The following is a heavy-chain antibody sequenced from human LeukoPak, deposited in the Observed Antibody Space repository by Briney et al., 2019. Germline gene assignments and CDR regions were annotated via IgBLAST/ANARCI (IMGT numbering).Heavy chain of an antibody. CDR2: ISAYNGNT. J-gene: IGHJ4*02. D-gene: IGHD3-3*01. V-gene: IGHV1-18*01. CDR1: GCTFTSYG. Sequence: ASVKVSCKASGCTFTSYGISWVRQAPGQGLEWMGWISAYNGNTNYAQKLQGRVTMTTDTSTSTAYMELRSLRSDDTAVYYCARDQRITIFGVVIPQTNTPDYWGQGTLVTVSS. CDR3: ARDQRITIFGVVIPQTNTPDY.